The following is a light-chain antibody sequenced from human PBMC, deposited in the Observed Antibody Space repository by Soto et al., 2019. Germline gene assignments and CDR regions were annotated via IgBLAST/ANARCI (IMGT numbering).Light chain of an antibody. CDR1: SSDIGGYNY. V-gene: IGLV2-8*01. J-gene: IGLJ1*01. CDR3: SSYAGSSNV. Sequence: QSALTQPPSASGSPGQSVAISCTGTSSDIGGYNYVSWYQQHPGKAPTLMIYEVNKRPSGVPDRFSGSKSGNTASLTVSGLHEEDEVYYYCSSYAGSSNVFGTGTKVTVL. CDR2: EVN.